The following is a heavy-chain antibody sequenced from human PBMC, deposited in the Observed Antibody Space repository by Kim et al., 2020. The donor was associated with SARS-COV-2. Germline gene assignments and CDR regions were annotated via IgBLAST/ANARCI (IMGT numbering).Heavy chain of an antibody. D-gene: IGHD2-2*01. Sequence: IYAQKFQGRVTMTEDTSTDTAYRELSSLRSEDTAVYYCATGISSTSPFDYWGQGTLVTVSS. J-gene: IGHJ4*02. CDR3: ATGISSTSPFDY. V-gene: IGHV1-24*01.